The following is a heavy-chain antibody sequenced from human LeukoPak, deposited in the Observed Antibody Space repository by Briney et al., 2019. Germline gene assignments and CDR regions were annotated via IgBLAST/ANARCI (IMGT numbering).Heavy chain of an antibody. CDR3: ARDPRYFDY. CDR1: GFTFSSYA. CDR2: ISYDGSNK. V-gene: IGHV3-30*14. J-gene: IGHJ4*01. Sequence: GRSLRLSCAASGFTFSSYAMHWVRQAPGKGLEWVAVISYDGSNKYYADSVKGRFTISRDNAKNLLYLQMHSLRVEDTAVYYCARDPRYFDYWGHGTLVTVSS.